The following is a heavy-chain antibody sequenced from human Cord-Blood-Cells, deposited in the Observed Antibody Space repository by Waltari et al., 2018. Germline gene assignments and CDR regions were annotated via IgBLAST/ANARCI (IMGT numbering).Heavy chain of an antibody. D-gene: IGHD6-25*01. CDR2: IYSRGST. Sequence: EVQLVETGGGLIQLGGSLRFTRAASGFTVSSNYTSWVCQPPGQGLEWVSVIYSRGSTYYAASVKGRFTIPRDNSKNTLYLQMNSLRAEDTAVYYCARGRRGGYYYYGMDVWGQGTTVTVSS. CDR3: ARGRRGGYYYYGMDV. CDR1: GFTVSSNY. J-gene: IGHJ6*02. V-gene: IGHV3-53*02.